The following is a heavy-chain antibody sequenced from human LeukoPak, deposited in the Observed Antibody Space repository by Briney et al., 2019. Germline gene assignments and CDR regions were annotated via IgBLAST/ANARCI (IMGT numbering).Heavy chain of an antibody. CDR1: GFTFSSYS. Sequence: TGGSLRLSCAASGFTFSSYSMNWVRQAPGKGLEWVAAITYGGSNKYYADSVKGRFTISRDNSKNTLYLQMNSLRAEDTAVYYYAKSTVGSSGWYDYWGQGTLVTVSS. J-gene: IGHJ4*02. CDR2: ITYGGSNK. CDR3: AKSTVGSSGWYDY. D-gene: IGHD6-19*01. V-gene: IGHV3-23*01.